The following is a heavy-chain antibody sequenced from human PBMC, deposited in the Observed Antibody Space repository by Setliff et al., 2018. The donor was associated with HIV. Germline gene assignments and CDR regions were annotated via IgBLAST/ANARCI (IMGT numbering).Heavy chain of an antibody. CDR2: IYTSGST. Sequence: LFLPFPFSFFSLLLSYRSWLRQPAEKGLAWIGRIYTSGSTNYNPSLKNIVTRSVDTSKNQFSLKLSSVTAADTAVYYCVRYDYGYNGKGFDYWGPGTLVTVSS. CDR1: FFSLLLSY. CDR3: VRYDYGYNGKGFDY. J-gene: IGHJ4*02. D-gene: IGHD4-17*01. V-gene: IGHV4-4*07.